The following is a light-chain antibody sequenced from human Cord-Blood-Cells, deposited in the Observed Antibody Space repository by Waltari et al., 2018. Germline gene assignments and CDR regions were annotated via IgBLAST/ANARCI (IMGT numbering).Light chain of an antibody. J-gene: IGKJ1*01. V-gene: IGKV4-1*01. CDR2: WAS. Sequence: DIVMTQSPDSLAVSLGERATINGKSSPSVLYSANNKNYLAWYQQKPGQPPKLLIYWASTRESGVPDRFSGSGSGTDFTLTISSLQAEDVALYYCQQYYSTPWTFGQGTKVEIK. CDR3: QQYYSTPWT. CDR1: PSVLYSANNKNY.